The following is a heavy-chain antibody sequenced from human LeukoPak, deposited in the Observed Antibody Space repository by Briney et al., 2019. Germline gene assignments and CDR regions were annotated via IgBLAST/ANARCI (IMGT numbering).Heavy chain of an antibody. J-gene: IGHJ6*04. CDR1: GFTFSSYA. D-gene: IGHD2-15*01. CDR2: ISGSGGST. V-gene: IGHV3-23*01. Sequence: GGSLRLSCAASGFTFSSYAMSWVRQAPEKGLEWVSAISGSGGSTYYADSVKGRFTISRDNSKNTLYLQMNSLRAEDTAVYYCAKVLGYCSGGSCASWPYYYGMDVWGKGTTVTVSS. CDR3: AKVLGYCSGGSCASWPYYYGMDV.